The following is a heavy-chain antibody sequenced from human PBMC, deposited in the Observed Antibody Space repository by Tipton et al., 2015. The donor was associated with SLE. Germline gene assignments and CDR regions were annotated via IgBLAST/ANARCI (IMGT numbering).Heavy chain of an antibody. V-gene: IGHV3-7*01. CDR2: IKEDGSEK. D-gene: IGHD6-13*01. J-gene: IGHJ4*02. Sequence: SLRLSCAASGFTFSRYWMNWVRQAPGKGLEWVAIIKEDGSEKHYVDSVRGRFTISRDNAKNSLYPQMNSLRAEDTAVYYCARSSWGPDYRGQGTLVPVSS. CDR3: ARSSWGPDY. CDR1: GFTFSRYW.